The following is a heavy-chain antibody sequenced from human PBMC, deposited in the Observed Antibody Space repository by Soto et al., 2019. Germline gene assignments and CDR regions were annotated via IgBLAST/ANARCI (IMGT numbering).Heavy chain of an antibody. CDR3: ARGAPTGTTLDNWFDP. J-gene: IGHJ5*02. CDR2: MNPNSGNT. D-gene: IGHD1-7*01. V-gene: IGHV1-8*01. CDR1: GYTFTSYD. Sequence: ASVKVSCKASGYTFTSYDINWVRQATGQGLEWMGWMNPNSGNTGYAQKFQGRDTMTRNTSISTAYMELSSLRSEDTAVYYCARGAPTGTTLDNWFDPWGQGTLVTVSS.